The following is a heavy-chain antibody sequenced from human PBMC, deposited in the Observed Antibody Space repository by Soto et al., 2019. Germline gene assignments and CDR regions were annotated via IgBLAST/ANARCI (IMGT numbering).Heavy chain of an antibody. CDR1: GFTFSDHY. V-gene: IGHV3-72*01. J-gene: IGHJ4*02. CDR2: SRNKANTYST. CDR3: VTSGSYAPLDS. D-gene: IGHD1-26*01. Sequence: GGSLRLSCAVSGFTFSDHYMDWVRQAPGMGLEWVGRSRNKANTYSTEYAASVRGRFTISRDDSQNSLYLQMNSLKTEDTAVYYCVTSGSYAPLDSWGQGTRVTVSS.